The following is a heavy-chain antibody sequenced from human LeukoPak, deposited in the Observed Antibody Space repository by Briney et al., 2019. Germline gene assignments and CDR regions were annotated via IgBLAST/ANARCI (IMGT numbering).Heavy chain of an antibody. Sequence: GASVKVSCEASGYTFRNYAVSWVRQAPGQGLEWLGWISVYDGTTKSTQKVQGRVSMTTDTSTTTAYLELKNLTSDDTAIYYCARTSLPYGDYVVFFYYWGQGTLVTVSS. CDR2: ISVYDGTT. CDR1: GYTFRNYA. V-gene: IGHV1-18*01. J-gene: IGHJ4*02. D-gene: IGHD4-17*01. CDR3: ARTSLPYGDYVVFFYY.